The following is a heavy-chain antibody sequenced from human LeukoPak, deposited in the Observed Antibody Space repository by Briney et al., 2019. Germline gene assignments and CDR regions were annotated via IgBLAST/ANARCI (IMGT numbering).Heavy chain of an antibody. Sequence: SETLSLTCTVSNGSISAFYWSWIPQSPGRRLEWIGYIYHSGSTNYNPSLESRVTISVDKSKNHFSLKMKSVTAADTAVYYCARDRSGWIDFWGQGTLVSVSS. J-gene: IGHJ4*02. CDR3: ARDRSGWIDF. CDR1: NGSISAFY. CDR2: IYHSGST. V-gene: IGHV4-59*01. D-gene: IGHD3-3*01.